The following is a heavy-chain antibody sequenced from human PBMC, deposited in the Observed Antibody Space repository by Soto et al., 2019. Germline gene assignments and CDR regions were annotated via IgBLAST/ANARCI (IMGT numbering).Heavy chain of an antibody. V-gene: IGHV3-21*01. D-gene: IGHD5-18*01. CDR2: ISSSSSYI. CDR1: GFTFSSYS. J-gene: IGHJ6*02. Sequence: KPGGSLRLSCAASGFTFSSYSMNWVRQAPGKGLEWVSSISSSSSYIYYADSVKGRFTISRDNAKNSLYLQMNSLRAEDTAVYYCARVFRGYSYGTRDPTVDYHYYGMDVWGQGTTVTVSS. CDR3: ARVFRGYSYGTRDPTVDYHYYGMDV.